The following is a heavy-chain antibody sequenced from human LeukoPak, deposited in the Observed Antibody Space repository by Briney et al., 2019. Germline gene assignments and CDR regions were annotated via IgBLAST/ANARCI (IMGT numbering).Heavy chain of an antibody. CDR1: GFTFSSYS. D-gene: IGHD1-7*01. V-gene: IGHV3-21*04. Sequence: GGSLRLSCAASGFTFSSYSMNWVRQAPGKGLEWVSSISSSSSYIYYADSVKGRFTISRDNSKNTLYLQMNSLRAEDTAVYYCAKDAATVQLELPTYWGQGTLVTVSP. CDR3: AKDAATVQLELPTY. CDR2: ISSSSSYI. J-gene: IGHJ4*02.